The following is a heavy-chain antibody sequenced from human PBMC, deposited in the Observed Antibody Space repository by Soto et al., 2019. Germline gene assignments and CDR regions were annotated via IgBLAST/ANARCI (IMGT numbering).Heavy chain of an antibody. V-gene: IGHV5-51*01. CDR3: ARLSGCSSTSCYTHMDV. CDR2: IYPGDSDT. J-gene: IGHJ6*02. CDR1: EYSITSYW. D-gene: IGHD2-2*02. Sequence: PGESQKICSTGSEYSITSYWIGWVRQMPGKGLEWMGIIYPGDSDTRYSPSFQGQVTISADKSISTAYLQWSSLKASDTAMYYCARLSGCSSTSCYTHMDVWGQGTTVTVSS.